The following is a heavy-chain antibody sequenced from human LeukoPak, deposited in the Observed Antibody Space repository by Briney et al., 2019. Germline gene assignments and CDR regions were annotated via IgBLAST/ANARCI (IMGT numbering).Heavy chain of an antibody. D-gene: IGHD6-6*01. CDR1: GFSFRNSA. CDR3: VKGSAAFRPYYFDY. J-gene: IGHJ4*02. Sequence: GGSLRLSCTASGFSFRNSAMSWVRQAPGKGLDWVSAITGSGGDTYYADSVKGRFTISRDNSKDTLYLQMNSLRAEDTALYYCVKGSAAFRPYYFDYWGQGTLVTVSP. V-gene: IGHV3-23*01. CDR2: ITGSGGDT.